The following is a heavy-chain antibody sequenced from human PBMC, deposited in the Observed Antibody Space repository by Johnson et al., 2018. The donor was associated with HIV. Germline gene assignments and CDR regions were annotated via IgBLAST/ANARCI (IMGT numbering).Heavy chain of an antibody. J-gene: IGHJ3*02. CDR1: GFMFDDYA. Sequence: VESGGGVERPGESLRLSCVGSGFMFDDYAMSWVRQVPGKGLACVSGIDWTGANAGYADSVTGRFTNFRDNAKNSLYLQMNSLRAEDPAVDYCAKIGEGRWPRAAAFDIWGQGTMVTVSS. D-gene: IGHD3-10*01. V-gene: IGHV3-20*04. CDR3: AKIGEGRWPRAAAFDI. CDR2: IDWTGANA.